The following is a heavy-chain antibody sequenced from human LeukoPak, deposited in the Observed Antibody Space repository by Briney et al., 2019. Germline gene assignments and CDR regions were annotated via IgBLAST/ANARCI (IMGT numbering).Heavy chain of an antibody. CDR3: AKVLYSSSWYEDY. Sequence: GGSLRLSCAASGFTFSSYAMHWVRQAPGKGLEWVAVISYDGSNKYYADSVKGRFTISRDNSKNTLYLQMNSLRAEDTAVYYCAKVLYSSSWYEDYWGQGTLVTVSS. CDR2: ISYDGSNK. D-gene: IGHD6-13*01. V-gene: IGHV3-30*04. CDR1: GFTFSSYA. J-gene: IGHJ4*02.